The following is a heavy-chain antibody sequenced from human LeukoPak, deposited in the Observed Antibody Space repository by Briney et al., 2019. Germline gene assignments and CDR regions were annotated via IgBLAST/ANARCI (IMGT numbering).Heavy chain of an antibody. D-gene: IGHD2-2*01. J-gene: IGHJ6*04. Sequence: SWVRQAPGKGLEWVGFIRSKAYGGTTEYAASVKGRFTISRDDSKSIAYLQMNSLKTEDTAVYYCTRDPGASSDYYYGMDVWGKGTTVTVSS. V-gene: IGHV3-49*02. CDR3: TRDPGASSDYYYGMDV. CDR2: IRSKAYGGTT.